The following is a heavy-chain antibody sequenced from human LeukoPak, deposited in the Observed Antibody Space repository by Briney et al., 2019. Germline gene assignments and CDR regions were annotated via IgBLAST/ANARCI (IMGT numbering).Heavy chain of an antibody. CDR2: AGGDGRVT. CDR1: GFTFATYV. Sequence: PGGSLRLSCAASGFTFATYVMTWVRQAPGKGLEWVSSAGGDGRVTYYADSVKGRFTISRDNSKNTLYLEMNSLRAGDTAVYYCASSDIAAAGTIYYWGQGTLVTVSS. J-gene: IGHJ4*02. D-gene: IGHD6-13*01. CDR3: ASSDIAAAGTIYY. V-gene: IGHV3-23*01.